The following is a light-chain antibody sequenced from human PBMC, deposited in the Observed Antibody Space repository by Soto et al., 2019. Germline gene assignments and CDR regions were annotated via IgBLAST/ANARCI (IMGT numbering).Light chain of an antibody. CDR1: QSVSNN. J-gene: IGKJ4*01. CDR2: GAS. Sequence: EIVLTQSPATRCVSPGERAALSCRASQSVSNNLAWYQQKPGQPPRLLIFGASTRATGIPARFSGSGSEAEFALTNSTLQSEYFAVYYCQQYSVLPLTFGGGTKVEIK. CDR3: QQYSVLPLT. V-gene: IGKV3D-15*01.